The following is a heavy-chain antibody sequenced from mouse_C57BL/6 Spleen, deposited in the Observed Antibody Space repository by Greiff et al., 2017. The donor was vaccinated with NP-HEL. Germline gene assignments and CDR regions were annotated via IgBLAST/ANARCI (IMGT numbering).Heavy chain of an antibody. CDR3: AKDCGKAYYAMDY. CDR2: IYPRSGNT. V-gene: IGHV1-81*01. J-gene: IGHJ4*01. CDR1: GYTFTSYG. D-gene: IGHD1-1*01. Sequence: QVQLQQSGAELARPGASVKLSCKASGYTFTSYGISWVKQRTGQGLEWIGEIYPRSGNTYYNAKFKGKATLTADKSSSTAYMELRSLTSEDTAVYIGAKDCGKAYYAMDYWGQGTSVTVSS.